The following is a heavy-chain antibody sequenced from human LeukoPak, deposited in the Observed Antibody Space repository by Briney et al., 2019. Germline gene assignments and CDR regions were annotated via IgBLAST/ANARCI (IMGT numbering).Heavy chain of an antibody. CDR1: GGSITDHY. CDR2: IHSTGNT. V-gene: IGHV4-59*11. D-gene: IGHD2-2*01. CDR3: ARFSSGCSTASCYLDY. J-gene: IGHJ4*02. Sequence: PSETLSLTCTVSGGSITDHYWSWIRQPPGKGLELTGHIHSTGNTFYTPSLKSRITISLDTSRNQFSLRLSSVTAADTAVYYCARFSSGCSTASCYLDYWGQGTLVTVSS.